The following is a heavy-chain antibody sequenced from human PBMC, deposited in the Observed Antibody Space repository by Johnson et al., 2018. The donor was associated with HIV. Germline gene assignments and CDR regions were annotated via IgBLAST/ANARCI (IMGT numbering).Heavy chain of an antibody. CDR1: GFTFSTYG. Sequence: QVQLVESGGGVVQPGGSLRLSCAASGFTFSTYGMHWVRQAPGKGLEWVAFISYDGSENNYADSVKGRFTISRDNSENTLYLQMNSLRAEDTAVYYCARGLLAGNEAFDIWGQGTMVTVSS. D-gene: IGHD6-13*01. V-gene: IGHV3-33*05. J-gene: IGHJ3*02. CDR3: ARGLLAGNEAFDI. CDR2: ISYDGSEN.